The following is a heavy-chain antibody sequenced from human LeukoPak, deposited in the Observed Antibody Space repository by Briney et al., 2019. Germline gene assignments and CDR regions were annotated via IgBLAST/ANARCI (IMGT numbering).Heavy chain of an antibody. J-gene: IGHJ4*02. CDR3: AKSLSSGVVRYYFDY. CDR2: ISGSGGST. CDR1: GFTFSSYA. Sequence: PGRSLRLSCAASGFTFSSYAMSWVRQAPGKGLEWVSAISGSGGSTYYADSVKGRFTISRDNSKNTLYLQMNSLRAEDTAVYYCAKSLSSGVVRYYFDYWGQGTLVTVSS. V-gene: IGHV3-23*01. D-gene: IGHD4-23*01.